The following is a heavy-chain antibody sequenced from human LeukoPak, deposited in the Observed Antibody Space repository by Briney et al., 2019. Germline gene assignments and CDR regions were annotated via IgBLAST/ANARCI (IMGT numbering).Heavy chain of an antibody. CDR2: IYYSGST. J-gene: IGHJ4*02. CDR3: ARQGIVILDY. D-gene: IGHD2/OR15-2a*01. CDR1: GGSISSYF. Sequence: MSSETLSLTCTVSGGSISSYFWSWIRQPPGKGLEWIGHIYYSGSTNYNPSLKSRVTISVDTSKNQFSLKLSSVTAADTAVYYCARQGIVILDYWGQGTLVTVSS. V-gene: IGHV4-59*08.